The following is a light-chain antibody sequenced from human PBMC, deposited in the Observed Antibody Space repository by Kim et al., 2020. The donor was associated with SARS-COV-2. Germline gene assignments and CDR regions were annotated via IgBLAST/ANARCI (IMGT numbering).Light chain of an antibody. Sequence: SPGERATLSCRATQSVRSTYLAWYQQKPGQAPRLLIYGASKRATGIPDRFSGSGSGTDFTLTISRLEPEDFAVYYCQQYDNSPLTFGGGTKVDIK. V-gene: IGKV3-20*01. J-gene: IGKJ4*01. CDR2: GAS. CDR3: QQYDNSPLT. CDR1: QSVRSTY.